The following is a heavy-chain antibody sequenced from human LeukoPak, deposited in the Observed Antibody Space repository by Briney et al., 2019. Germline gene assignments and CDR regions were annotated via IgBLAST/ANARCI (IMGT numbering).Heavy chain of an antibody. J-gene: IGHJ6*02. CDR2: IYSGGST. CDR1: GFTVSSNY. V-gene: IGHV3-66*01. CDR3: ARDSVGVRGVIIIDYYGMDV. Sequence: PGGSLRLSCAASGFTVSSNYMSWVRQAPGKGLEWVSVIYSGGSTYYADSVKGRFTISRDNSKNTLYLQMNSLRAEDTAVYYCARDSVGVRGVIIIDYYGMDVWGQGSTVTVSS. D-gene: IGHD3-10*01.